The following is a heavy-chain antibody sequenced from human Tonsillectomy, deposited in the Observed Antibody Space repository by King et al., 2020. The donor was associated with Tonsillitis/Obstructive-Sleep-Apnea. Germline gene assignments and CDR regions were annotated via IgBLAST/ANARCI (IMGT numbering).Heavy chain of an antibody. J-gene: IGHJ5*02. Sequence: VQLVESGGGLVQPGGSLRLSCAASGFTFSSYAMSWVRQAPGKGLEWVSAISGSGGSTFYADSVKGRFTISRNNSKNTLYLQMNSLRAEDTAVYYCAKDQYSSTSYYHWGQGTLVTVSS. D-gene: IGHD2-2*01. CDR1: GFTFSSYA. CDR2: ISGSGGST. CDR3: AKDQYSSTSYYH. V-gene: IGHV3-23*04.